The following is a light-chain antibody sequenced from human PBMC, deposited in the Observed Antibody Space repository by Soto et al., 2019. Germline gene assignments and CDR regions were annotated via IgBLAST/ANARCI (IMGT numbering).Light chain of an antibody. CDR1: QDIYNY. V-gene: IGKV1-27*01. Sequence: DIQMTQSPSSLSASVGDRVTISCRASQDIYNYLAWYQQRPGKVPQLLIYGASTLQSGVPSRFSGSGSGTDFTLTISSLQPEDVATYYCQRFNRAPWTFGQGTKVDIK. J-gene: IGKJ1*01. CDR3: QRFNRAPWT. CDR2: GAS.